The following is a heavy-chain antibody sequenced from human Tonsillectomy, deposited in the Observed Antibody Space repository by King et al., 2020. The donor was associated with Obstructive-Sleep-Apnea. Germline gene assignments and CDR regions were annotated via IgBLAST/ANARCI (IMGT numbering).Heavy chain of an antibody. V-gene: IGHV3-30*04. J-gene: IGHJ4*02. Sequence: VQLVESGGGVVQSGRSLRLSCAASGFTFSSYAMHWVRQAPGKGLEWVALISYDGTNTDYADSVKGRFTISRDNSKNTLFVQMNSLRAEDTAVYYCARVVDYFGSLDYWGQGTLVTVSS. CDR3: ARVVDYFGSLDY. D-gene: IGHD3-10*01. CDR1: GFTFSSYA. CDR2: ISYDGTNT.